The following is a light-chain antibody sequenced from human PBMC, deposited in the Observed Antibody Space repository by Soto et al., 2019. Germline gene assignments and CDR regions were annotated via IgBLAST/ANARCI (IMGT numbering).Light chain of an antibody. CDR2: NTN. Sequence: QTVVTQEPSFSVSPGGTVTLTCGLSSGSVSISYYPSRYQQTPGQAPRTLIYNTNTRSSGVPDRFSGSILGNRAALTITGAQAEDESDYYCVLYMGSGVWVFGGGTKLTVL. J-gene: IGLJ3*02. V-gene: IGLV8-61*01. CDR3: VLYMGSGVWV. CDR1: SGSVSISYY.